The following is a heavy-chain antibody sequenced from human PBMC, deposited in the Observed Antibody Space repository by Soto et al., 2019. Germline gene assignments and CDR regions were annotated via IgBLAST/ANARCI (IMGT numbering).Heavy chain of an antibody. CDR3: ARDSSSGYFDSSDYPTGFDF. J-gene: IGHJ4*02. D-gene: IGHD3-22*01. V-gene: IGHV1-18*01. CDR2: ISGSNDDT. CDR1: GYNFTRYG. Sequence: QVQLVQSGAEVKKPGASVKVSCKTSGYNFTRYGFSWVRQAPGQGLDWMGWISGSNDDTTYAQKFRDRVTMTKDTPTSTAYMELRSLRSDDTAVYYCARDSSSGYFDSSDYPTGFDFWGQGTLVTVSS.